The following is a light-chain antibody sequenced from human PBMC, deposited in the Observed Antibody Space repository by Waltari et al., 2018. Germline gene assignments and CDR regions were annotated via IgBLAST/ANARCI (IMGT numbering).Light chain of an antibody. Sequence: EIVMTQSPATLSVSPGERATLSCRASQSVRNNLVWYQQTPGQAPRLLIYGASTRVTGSPSRCSGSGSGTEFTLTISSLQSEDFAVYDCQQDNNGPPWTFGQGTKVEIK. J-gene: IGKJ1*01. CDR1: QSVRNN. CDR2: GAS. CDR3: QQDNNGPPWT. V-gene: IGKV3-15*01.